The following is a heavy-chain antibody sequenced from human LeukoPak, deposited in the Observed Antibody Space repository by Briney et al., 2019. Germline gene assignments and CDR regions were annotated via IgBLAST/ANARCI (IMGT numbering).Heavy chain of an antibody. V-gene: IGHV4-38-2*01. J-gene: IGHJ5*02. Sequence: PSETLSLTCAVSGYSISSVYYWGWIRQPPGKGLEWIGRIYHSGSTYYNPSLKSRVTISVDTAKNHFSLKLRSVTAADTAVYYCARVMSQAGDNWLDPWGEGRLVTVCS. CDR2: IYHSGST. CDR1: GYSISSVYY. CDR3: ARVMSQAGDNWLDP. D-gene: IGHD6-19*01.